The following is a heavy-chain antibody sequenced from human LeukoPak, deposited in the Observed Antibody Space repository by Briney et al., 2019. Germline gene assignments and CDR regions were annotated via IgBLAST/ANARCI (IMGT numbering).Heavy chain of an antibody. Sequence: GGSLRLSCAASGFTFSSYGMHRVRQAPGKGLEWVAVISYDGSNKYYADSVKGRFTISRDNSKNTLYLQMNSLRAEDTAVYYCAKDTYCSGGSCYRTYYYYYGMDVWGQGTTVTVSS. J-gene: IGHJ6*02. V-gene: IGHV3-30*18. D-gene: IGHD2-15*01. CDR3: AKDTYCSGGSCYRTYYYYYGMDV. CDR1: GFTFSSYG. CDR2: ISYDGSNK.